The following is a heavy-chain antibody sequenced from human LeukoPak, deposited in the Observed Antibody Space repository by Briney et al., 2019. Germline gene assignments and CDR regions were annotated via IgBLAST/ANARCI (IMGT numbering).Heavy chain of an antibody. CDR2: ISGSGGDT. Sequence: GGSLRLSCAASGFTFSIYAMSWVRQAPGKGLEWVSVISGSGGDTYYADSVKGRFTISRDNSKNTLYLQMNSLRAEDTAVYYCARGGFYSGSYFGYWGQGTLVTVSS. V-gene: IGHV3-23*01. J-gene: IGHJ4*02. CDR3: ARGGFYSGSYFGY. CDR1: GFTFSIYA. D-gene: IGHD1-26*01.